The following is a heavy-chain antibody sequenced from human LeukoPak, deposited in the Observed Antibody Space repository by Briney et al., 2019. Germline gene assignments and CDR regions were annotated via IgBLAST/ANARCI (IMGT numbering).Heavy chain of an antibody. CDR3: ARDQLLWFGEMAYFDY. D-gene: IGHD3-10*01. CDR1: GFTFSNYA. CDR2: ISYDGNTK. J-gene: IGHJ4*02. Sequence: GGSLRLSCAASGFTFSNYAMLGVRQAPGKGREGVALISYDGNTKYNVDSVKGQFTISRDNAKNSLYLQMNSLRAEDTAVYYCARDQLLWFGEMAYFDYWGQGTLVTVSS. V-gene: IGHV3-30*03.